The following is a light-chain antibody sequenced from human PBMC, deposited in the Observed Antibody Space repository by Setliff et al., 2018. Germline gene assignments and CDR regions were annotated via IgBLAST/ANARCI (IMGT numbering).Light chain of an antibody. J-gene: IGLJ2*01. CDR1: NSDVGAYNY. Sequence: ALTQPASVSGSPGQSITISCTGTNSDVGAYNYVSWYQRHPGEAPKLLLYDVSSRPSGISHRFSGSKSGSTASLTISGLQAEDEADYFCNSYTNSRTVIFGGGTKVTVL. CDR2: DVS. CDR3: NSYTNSRTVI. V-gene: IGLV2-14*03.